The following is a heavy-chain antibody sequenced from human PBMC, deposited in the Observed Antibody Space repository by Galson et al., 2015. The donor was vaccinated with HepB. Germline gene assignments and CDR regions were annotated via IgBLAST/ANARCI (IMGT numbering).Heavy chain of an antibody. V-gene: IGHV1-2*02. J-gene: IGHJ6*03. CDR2: INPNSGGT. CDR3: ARGGPVVVATSYYYYYMDV. CDR1: GYTFTGYY. Sequence: SVKVSCKASGYTFTGYYMHWVRQAPGQGLEWMGWINPNSGGTNYAQKFQGRVTMTRDTSISTAYMELSRLRSDDTAVYYCARGGPVVVATSYYYYYMDVWGKGTTVTVSS. D-gene: IGHD2-21*01.